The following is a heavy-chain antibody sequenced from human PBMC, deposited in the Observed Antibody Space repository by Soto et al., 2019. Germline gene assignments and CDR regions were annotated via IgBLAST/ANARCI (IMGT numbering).Heavy chain of an antibody. Sequence: QVQLVQSGAEVKKPGASVKVSCKASGYTFTSYDINWVRQATGQGLEWMGWMNPNSGNTGYAQKFQGRVTMTRNTSISTAYMELSSLRSEDTAVYYCARGIPDYSKRYYYYYCYMDVWGKGTTVTVSS. CDR3: ARGIPDYSKRYYYYYCYMDV. J-gene: IGHJ6*03. D-gene: IGHD4-4*01. CDR1: GYTFTSYD. V-gene: IGHV1-8*01. CDR2: MNPNSGNT.